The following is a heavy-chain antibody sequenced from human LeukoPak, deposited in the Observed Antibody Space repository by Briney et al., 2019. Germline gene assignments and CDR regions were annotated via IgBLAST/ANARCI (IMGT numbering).Heavy chain of an antibody. CDR1: GFTFSNYG. CDR3: ATSRGYIDN. CDR2: IGSAGINT. Sequence: GGSLRLSCAASGFTFSNYGMSWVRQAPGKRLEWVSAIGSAGINTYYADSVKGRFTISRDNSKDILYLQMKSLRVEDTAVYFCATSRGYIDNWGQGTLVTVSS. D-gene: IGHD3-16*01. V-gene: IGHV3-23*01. J-gene: IGHJ4*02.